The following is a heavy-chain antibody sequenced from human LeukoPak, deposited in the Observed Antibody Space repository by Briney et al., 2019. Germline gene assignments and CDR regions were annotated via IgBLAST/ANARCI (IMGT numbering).Heavy chain of an antibody. CDR3: AKRRCTNCNPFYFDY. V-gene: IGHV4-59*01. Sequence: SETLSLTCTVSGGSISSDHWTWIRQPPGKGLEWIGYIYNSGSTNYNPSLKSRATISLDTSKNQFSLKLSSVTAADTAVYYCAKRRCTNCNPFYFDYWGQGALATVSS. D-gene: IGHD2-2*01. CDR1: GGSISSDH. CDR2: IYNSGST. J-gene: IGHJ4*02.